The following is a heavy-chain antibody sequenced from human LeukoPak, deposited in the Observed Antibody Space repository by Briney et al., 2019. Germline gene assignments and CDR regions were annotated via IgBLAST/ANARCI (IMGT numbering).Heavy chain of an antibody. V-gene: IGHV3-33*01. Sequence: GRSLRLSCVGSGFTLSSYGMHWVRQAPGKGLEWMTLIWSDGANNFYADSVKGRFTISRDNSKNTLYLQMNDLRAEDTAVYYCATARNDRSAYLNYWGQGTLVTVSS. J-gene: IGHJ4*02. CDR1: GFTLSSYG. CDR3: ATARNDRSAYLNY. CDR2: IWSDGANN. D-gene: IGHD3-22*01.